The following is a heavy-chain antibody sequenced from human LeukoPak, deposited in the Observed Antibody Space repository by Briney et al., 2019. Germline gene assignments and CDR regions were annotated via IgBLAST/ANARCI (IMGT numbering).Heavy chain of an antibody. D-gene: IGHD3-3*01. CDR2: IYYSGST. Sequence: SETLSLTCTVSGGSISSSSYYWGWIRQPPGKGLEWIGSIYYSGSTYYNPSLKSRVTISVDTSKNQFSLKLSSVTAADTAVYYCAGVTIFGVVIMSLCDYWRQGTLVTVSS. CDR3: AGVTIFGVVIMSLCDY. CDR1: GGSISSSSYY. J-gene: IGHJ4*02. V-gene: IGHV4-39*01.